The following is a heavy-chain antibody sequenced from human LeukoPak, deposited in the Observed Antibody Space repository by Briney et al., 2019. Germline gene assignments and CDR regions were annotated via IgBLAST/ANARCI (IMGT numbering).Heavy chain of an antibody. V-gene: IGHV3-23*01. D-gene: IGHD2-15*01. CDR3: ANLEAVGYCSGGSCYWFDP. CDR1: GFTFSSYA. Sequence: EGSLRLSCAASGFTFSSYAMSWVRQAPGKGLGWVSAISGSGGSTYYADSVKGRFTISRDNSKNTLYLQMNSLRAEDTAVYYCANLEAVGYCSGGSCYWFDPWGQGTLVTVSS. CDR2: ISGSGGST. J-gene: IGHJ5*02.